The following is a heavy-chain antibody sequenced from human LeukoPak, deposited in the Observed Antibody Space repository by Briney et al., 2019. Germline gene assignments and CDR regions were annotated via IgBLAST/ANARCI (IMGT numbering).Heavy chain of an antibody. CDR1: GYTFTSYD. D-gene: IGHD2-2*01. Sequence: ASVKVSCKASGYTFTSYDINWVRQATGQGLEWMGWMNPNSGNTGYAQKFQGRVTITRNTSISTAYMELSSLRSEDTAVYYCARGRDCSSTNCYLGLGADYYYMDVWGKGTTVTVSS. V-gene: IGHV1-8*03. J-gene: IGHJ6*03. CDR2: MNPNSGNT. CDR3: ARGRDCSSTNCYLGLGADYYYMDV.